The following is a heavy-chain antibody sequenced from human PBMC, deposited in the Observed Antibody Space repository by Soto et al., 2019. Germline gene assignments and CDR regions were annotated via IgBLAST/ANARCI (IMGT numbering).Heavy chain of an antibody. CDR2: IDPSDSYT. J-gene: IGHJ4*02. CDR1: GYSFTSYW. Sequence: GESLKISCNGSGYSFTSYWISWVRQMPGKGLEWMGRIDPSDSYTNYSPSFQGHVTISRDNSKNTLYLQMNSLRAEDTAVYYCAKTSPSSSPFDYWGQGTLVTVSS. CDR3: AKTSPSSSPFDY. D-gene: IGHD6-6*01. V-gene: IGHV5-10-1*01.